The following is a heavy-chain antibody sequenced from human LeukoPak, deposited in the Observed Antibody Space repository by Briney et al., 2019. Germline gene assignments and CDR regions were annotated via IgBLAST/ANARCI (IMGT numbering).Heavy chain of an antibody. CDR3: ARVKGRITIFGVVTSDYYYGMDA. CDR2: INHSGST. CDR1: GGSFSGYY. V-gene: IGHV4-34*01. D-gene: IGHD3-3*01. J-gene: IGHJ6*02. Sequence: PSETLSLTCAVYGGSFSGYYWSWIRQPPGKGLEWIGEINHSGSTNYNPSLKSRVTISVDTSENQFSLKLSSVTAADTAVYYCARVKGRITIFGVVTSDYYYGMDAWGQGTTVTVSS.